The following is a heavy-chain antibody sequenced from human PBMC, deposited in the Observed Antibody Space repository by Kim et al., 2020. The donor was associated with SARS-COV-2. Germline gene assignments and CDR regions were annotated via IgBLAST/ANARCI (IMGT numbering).Heavy chain of an antibody. CDR1: GFTFSSYW. CDR3: ARDPQRGVYYY. J-gene: IGHJ4*02. Sequence: GGSLRLSCVGSGFTFSSYWMAWVRQAPGKGLEWVANIRQDGNEKNHVDPVKGRFTISRDNAKNSLYLQMNSLRVEDTAVYYCARDPQRGVYYYWGKGSLV. D-gene: IGHD2-21*01. CDR2: IRQDGNEK. V-gene: IGHV3-7*01.